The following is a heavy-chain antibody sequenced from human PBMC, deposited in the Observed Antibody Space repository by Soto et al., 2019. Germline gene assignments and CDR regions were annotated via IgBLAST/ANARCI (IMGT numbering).Heavy chain of an antibody. CDR3: ARGERFLEWLSKYNWFDT. Sequence: ASVKFSCKAVGYALSSYSNHWVRQAPRQRLEWMGWINAGNGNTKYSQKFQGRVTITRDTSASTADMELSSLRSEDTAVYYCARGERFLEWLSKYNWFDTWGQDSLVTFSS. CDR1: GYALSSYS. J-gene: IGHJ5*02. D-gene: IGHD3-3*01. CDR2: INAGNGNT. V-gene: IGHV1-3*01.